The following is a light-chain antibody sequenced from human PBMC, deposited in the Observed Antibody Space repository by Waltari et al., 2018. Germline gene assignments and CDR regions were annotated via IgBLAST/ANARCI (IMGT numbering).Light chain of an antibody. V-gene: IGLV8-61*01. CDR3: ALYMGSGIWV. Sequence: QTEERHEALVTVSPRGTVTATCYMCSGAVSFNYKATWYHQTPGQAPRTLVYKANARSSGVPDRFAGPILGKTAALTSTGAQADDESSDFCALYMGSGIWVFGGGTKLTVL. J-gene: IGLJ2*01. CDR1: SGAVSFNYK. CDR2: KAN.